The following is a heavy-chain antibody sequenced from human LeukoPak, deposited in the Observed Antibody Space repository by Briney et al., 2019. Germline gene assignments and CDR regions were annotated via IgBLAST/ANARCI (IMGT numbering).Heavy chain of an antibody. CDR3: ASYVVSGSYFDY. J-gene: IGHJ4*02. CDR1: GFTFSSYA. D-gene: IGHD1-26*01. V-gene: IGHV3-30-3*01. CDR2: ISYDGSNK. Sequence: GGSLRLSCAASGFTFSSYAMHWVRQAPGKGLEWVAVISYDGSNKYYADSVKGRFTISRDNSKNTLYLQMNSLRAEDTAVYYCASYVVSGSYFDYWGQGTLVTVSS.